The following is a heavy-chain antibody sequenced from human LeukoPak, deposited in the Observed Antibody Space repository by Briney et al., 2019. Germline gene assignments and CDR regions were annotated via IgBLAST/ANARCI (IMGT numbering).Heavy chain of an antibody. J-gene: IGHJ4*02. CDR2: IKSKTDGGTT. V-gene: IGHV3-15*01. CDR1: GFTFSNAW. CDR3: TTEVRGVYYFDY. Sequence: KTGGPLRLSCAASGFTFSNAWMSWVRQAPGKGLEWVGRIKSKTDGGTTDYAAPVKGRFTISRDDSKNTLYLQMNSLKTEDTAVYYCTTEVRGVYYFDYWGQGTLVTVSS. D-gene: IGHD3-10*01.